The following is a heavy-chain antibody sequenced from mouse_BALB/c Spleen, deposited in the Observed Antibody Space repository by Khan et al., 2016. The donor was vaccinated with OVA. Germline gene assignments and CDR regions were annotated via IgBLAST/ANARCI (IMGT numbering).Heavy chain of an antibody. D-gene: IGHD2-1*01. Sequence: QVQLQQSGAELERPGVSVKISCKGLGYTFTDYAMHWVKQSHAKSLEWIGAISTYYGDADYNQKFKGKATMTVDKSSSTAYMELARLTSEDSAIYYCERGGGNSRLAYWGQGTLVTVSA. CDR3: ERGGGNSRLAY. CDR2: ISTYYGDA. J-gene: IGHJ3*01. CDR1: GYTFTDYA. V-gene: IGHV1S137*01.